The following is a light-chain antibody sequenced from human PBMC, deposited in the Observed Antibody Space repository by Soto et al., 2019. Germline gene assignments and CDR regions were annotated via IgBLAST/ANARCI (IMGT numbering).Light chain of an antibody. Sequence: DIQMTQSPSTLSASVGDRVTITCRASQSISYWLAWYQQKPGKAPKVLIYDASSLESGVPSRFSGSGFGTELTLTINGLMNEDFATYYCQHYNHWPSFGQGTKVDIK. CDR2: DAS. J-gene: IGKJ1*01. CDR1: QSISYW. CDR3: QHYNHWPS. V-gene: IGKV1-5*01.